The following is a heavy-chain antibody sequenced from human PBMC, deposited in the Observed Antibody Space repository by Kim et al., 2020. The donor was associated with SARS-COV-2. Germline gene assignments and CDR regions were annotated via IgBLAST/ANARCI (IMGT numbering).Heavy chain of an antibody. CDR1: GFTVSSNY. CDR2: IYSGGST. D-gene: IGHD3-3*01. Sequence: GGSLRLSCAASGFTVSSNYMSWVRQAPGKGLEWVSVIYSGGSTYYADSVKGRFTISRDNSKNTLYLQMNSLRAEDTAVYYCARGGVLRFLEWIGYFDYWGQGTLVTVSS. J-gene: IGHJ4*02. V-gene: IGHV3-53*01. CDR3: ARGGVLRFLEWIGYFDY.